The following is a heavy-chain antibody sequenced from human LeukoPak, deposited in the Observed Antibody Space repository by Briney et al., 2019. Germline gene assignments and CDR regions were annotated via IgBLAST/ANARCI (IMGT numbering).Heavy chain of an antibody. D-gene: IGHD5-18*01. CDR3: AKGGSWIHDYYYYMDV. V-gene: IGHV3-23*01. CDR1: GFTFSRYA. J-gene: IGHJ6*03. Sequence: GGSLRLSCAASGFTFSRYAMTWVRQAPGKGLEWVSAISGSGGSAFYADSVKGRFTISRDNSKNTLYLQMNSLRAEDTAVYYCAKGGSWIHDYYYYMDVWGKGTTVTVSS. CDR2: ISGSGGSA.